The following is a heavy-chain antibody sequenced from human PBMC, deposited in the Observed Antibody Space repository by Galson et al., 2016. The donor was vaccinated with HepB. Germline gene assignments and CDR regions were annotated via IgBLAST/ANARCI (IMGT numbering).Heavy chain of an antibody. CDR1: GFTFSTYV. J-gene: IGHJ4*02. CDR2: ISNDGNIK. Sequence: SLRLSCAGSGFTFSTYVMHWVRQAPGKGPQWVTVISNDGNIKTYADSVKSRFTISRDNSRNTVFLQMNSLRAEDTAVYYCASSQRVGDPNCSSISCYIDYWGQGTLVTVSS. CDR3: ASSQRVGDPNCSSISCYIDY. D-gene: IGHD2-2*02. V-gene: IGHV3-30*12.